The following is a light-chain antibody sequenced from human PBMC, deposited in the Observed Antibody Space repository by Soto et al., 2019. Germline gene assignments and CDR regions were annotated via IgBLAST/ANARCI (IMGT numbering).Light chain of an antibody. Sequence: EIVLTQSPGTLSLSPGERATLSCRASQSVSSSYLAWYQQKPGQAPRLLIYGASSRATGIPDRFSGSGSGTAFTLPISRLEPEDFTVYYCQQYGISPFTFGPGTKVEVK. J-gene: IGKJ3*01. CDR1: QSVSSSY. CDR3: QQYGISPFT. CDR2: GAS. V-gene: IGKV3-20*01.